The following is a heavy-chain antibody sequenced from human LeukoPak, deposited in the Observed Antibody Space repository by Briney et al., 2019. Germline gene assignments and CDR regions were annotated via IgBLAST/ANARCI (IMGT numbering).Heavy chain of an antibody. V-gene: IGHV3-30*18. CDR3: AKPIPGGFWSGYYYFDY. CDR2: ISYDGSNK. Sequence: PGRSLRLSCAASGFTFSSYGMHWVRQAPGKGLEWVAVISYDGSNKYYADSVKGRFTISRDNSKNTLYLQMNSLRAEDTAVYYCAKPIPGGFWSGYYYFDYWGQGTLVTVSS. D-gene: IGHD3-3*01. CDR1: GFTFSSYG. J-gene: IGHJ4*02.